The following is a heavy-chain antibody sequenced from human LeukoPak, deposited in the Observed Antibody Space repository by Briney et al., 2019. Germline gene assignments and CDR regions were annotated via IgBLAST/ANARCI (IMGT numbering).Heavy chain of an antibody. CDR1: GFTFSSYG. D-gene: IGHD2-15*01. V-gene: IGHV3-23*01. CDR3: AKVHLLSGRPAPSDY. J-gene: IGHJ4*02. Sequence: PGGSLRLSCAASGFTFSSYGMSWVRQAPGKGLEWVSAISGSGGRTYYADSVKGRFTISRDNSKNTLYLQMNSLRAEDTAVYYCAKVHLLSGRPAPSDYWGQGTLVTVSS. CDR2: ISGSGGRT.